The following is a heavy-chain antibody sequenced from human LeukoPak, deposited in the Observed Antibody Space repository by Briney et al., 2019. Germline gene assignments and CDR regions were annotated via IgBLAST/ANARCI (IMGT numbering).Heavy chain of an antibody. CDR3: AKALFKSSGYYGAHYFDY. V-gene: IGHV3-23*01. CDR2: ISGSGGST. Sequence: SGGSLRLSCAASGFTFNNYAMSWVRQAPGKGLEWVSAISGSGGSTYYADSVKGRFTISRDNSKNTLYLQMKSLRAEDTAVYYCAKALFKSSGYYGAHYFDYWGQGTLVPVSS. D-gene: IGHD3-22*01. J-gene: IGHJ4*02. CDR1: GFTFNNYA.